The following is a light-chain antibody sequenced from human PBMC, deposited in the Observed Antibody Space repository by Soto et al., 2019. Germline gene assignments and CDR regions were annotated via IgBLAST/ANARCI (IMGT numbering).Light chain of an antibody. CDR3: QQYGSSPRT. J-gene: IGKJ1*01. CDR1: QSVISTY. Sequence: EIVLTQSPGILSLSPGEGATLSCRASQSVISTYLAWYQQKPGQAPRLLIYGASSRATGIPDRFSGSGSGTDFALTISRLEPEDFAVYYCQQYGSSPRTFGQGTKVDIK. CDR2: GAS. V-gene: IGKV3-20*01.